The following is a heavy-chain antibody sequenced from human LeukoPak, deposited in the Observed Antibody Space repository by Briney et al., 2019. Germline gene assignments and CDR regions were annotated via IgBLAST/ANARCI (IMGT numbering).Heavy chain of an antibody. CDR3: ATVEAAAGNFDY. Sequence: ASVKVSCKVSGYTLTELSMHWVRQAPGKGLEWMGGFDPEDGETIYAQKFQGRVTMTEDTSTDTANMELSSMRSEDTAVYYCATVEAAAGNFDYWGQEPWSPSPQ. CDR1: GYTLTELS. D-gene: IGHD6-13*01. CDR2: FDPEDGET. J-gene: IGHJ4*01. V-gene: IGHV1-24*01.